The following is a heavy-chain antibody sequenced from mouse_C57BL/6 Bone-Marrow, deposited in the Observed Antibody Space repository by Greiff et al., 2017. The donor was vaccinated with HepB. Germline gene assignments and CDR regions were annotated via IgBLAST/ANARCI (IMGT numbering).Heavy chain of an antibody. Sequence: EVKLQESGPGLVKPSQSLSLTCSVTGYSITSGYYWNWIRQFPGNKLEWMGYISYDGSNNYNPSLKNRISITRDTSKNQFFLKLNSVTTEDTATYYCARVEYYYGSSYNYWGQGTTLTVSS. V-gene: IGHV3-6*01. D-gene: IGHD1-1*01. CDR1: GYSITSGYY. J-gene: IGHJ2*01. CDR2: ISYDGSN. CDR3: ARVEYYYGSSYNY.